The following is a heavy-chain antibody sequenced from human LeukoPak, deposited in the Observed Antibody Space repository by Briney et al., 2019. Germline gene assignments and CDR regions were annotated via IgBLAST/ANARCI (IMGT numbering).Heavy chain of an antibody. CDR3: ARKEPNKANYDFWSGYTLGAFDI. D-gene: IGHD3-3*01. CDR2: ISGSGGST. J-gene: IGHJ3*02. Sequence: GGSLRLSCAASGFTFSSYAMSWVRQAPGKGLEWVSAISGSGGSTYYADSVKGRFTISRDNSKNTLYLQMNSLRAEDTAVYYCARKEPNKANYDFWSGYTLGAFDIWGQGTMVTVSS. CDR1: GFTFSSYA. V-gene: IGHV3-23*01.